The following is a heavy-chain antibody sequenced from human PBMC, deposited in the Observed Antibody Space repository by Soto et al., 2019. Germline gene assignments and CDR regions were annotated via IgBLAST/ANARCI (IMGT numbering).Heavy chain of an antibody. CDR3: ARGCRGDCYHPPQNYFAY. CDR2: MSAYNGYT. V-gene: IGHV1-18*01. CDR1: GCTFTSYG. Sequence: QAQLVQSGAEVTKPGASVKVSCKASGCTFTSYGISWVRQAPGQGLEWMGWMSAYNGYTNYAQKLQGRVTMTTDTSTRTADMELRSLSSNDTAVYSCARGCRGDCYHPPQNYFAYWGQGTRVTVSS. J-gene: IGHJ4*02. D-gene: IGHD2-21*02.